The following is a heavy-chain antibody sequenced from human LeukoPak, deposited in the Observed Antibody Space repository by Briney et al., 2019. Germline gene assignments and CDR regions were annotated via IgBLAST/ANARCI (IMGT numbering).Heavy chain of an antibody. J-gene: IGHJ4*02. D-gene: IGHD6-13*01. CDR2: IYSGGST. Sequence: GGSLRLSCAASGFTVSSNYMSWVRQAPGKGLEWVSIIYSGGSTFYADSVKGRFTISRDNSKNTPYLQMNSLRAEDTAVYYCARARWEPGIAGIMYYFDYWGQGTLVTVSS. CDR3: ARARWEPGIAGIMYYFDY. V-gene: IGHV3-53*01. CDR1: GFTVSSNY.